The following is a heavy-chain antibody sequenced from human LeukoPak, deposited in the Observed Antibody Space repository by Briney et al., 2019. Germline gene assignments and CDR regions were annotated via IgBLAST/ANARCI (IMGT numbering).Heavy chain of an antibody. V-gene: IGHV4-31*03. D-gene: IGHD3-22*01. CDR3: TRDGPRSSGYPDN. Sequence: PSETLSLTCTVSGDSISRGGYFWSWIRQHPGKGLEWIGNIYYTGSTYYNPSLKSRVTISVDTSKNQFSLKLSSVTAADTAVYYCTRDGPRSSGYPDNWGQGTLVTVSS. J-gene: IGHJ4*02. CDR1: GDSISRGGYF. CDR2: IYYTGST.